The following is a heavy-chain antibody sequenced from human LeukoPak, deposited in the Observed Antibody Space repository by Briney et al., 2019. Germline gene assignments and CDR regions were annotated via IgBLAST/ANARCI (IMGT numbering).Heavy chain of an antibody. CDR3: ARDRTQWYSSNWYGPFDP. V-gene: IGHV4-39*07. D-gene: IGHD6-19*01. CDR1: GGSISSSSYY. CDR2: IYYSGST. J-gene: IGHJ5*02. Sequence: SETLSLTCTVSGGSISSSSYYWGWIRQPPGKGLEWIGSIYYSGSTYYNPSLKSRVTISVDTSKNQFSLNLSSVTAADTAVYYCARDRTQWYSSNWYGPFDPWGQGTLVTVSS.